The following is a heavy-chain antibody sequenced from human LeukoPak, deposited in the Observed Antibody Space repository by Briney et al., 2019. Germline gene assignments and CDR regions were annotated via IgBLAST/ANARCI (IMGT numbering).Heavy chain of an antibody. CDR3: AGGPLGDYVWGSYRYTVDY. J-gene: IGHJ4*02. D-gene: IGHD3-16*02. CDR1: GYPFSNHG. CDR2: IIPIFGTA. Sequence: SVKVSCKASGYPFSNHGITWVRQAPGQGLEWMGGIIPIFGTANYAQKFQGRVTITADESTSTAYMELSSLRSEDTAVYYCAGGPLGDYVWGSYRYTVDYWGQGTLVTVSS. V-gene: IGHV1-69*13.